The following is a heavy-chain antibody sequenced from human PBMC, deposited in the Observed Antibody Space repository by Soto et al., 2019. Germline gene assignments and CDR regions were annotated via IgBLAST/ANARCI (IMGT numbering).Heavy chain of an antibody. CDR3: ARGFGWVDV. V-gene: IGHV3-66*01. Sequence: GGSLRLSCAASGFTVSSNYMSWVRQAPGKGLEWVSVIYSGGXXXXXXXXXXXXXXXXDNSKNTLYLQMNSLRAEDTAVYYCARGFGWVDVWGQGTTVTVSS. CDR2: IYSGGXX. CDR1: GFTVSSNY. J-gene: IGHJ6*02. D-gene: IGHD3-10*01.